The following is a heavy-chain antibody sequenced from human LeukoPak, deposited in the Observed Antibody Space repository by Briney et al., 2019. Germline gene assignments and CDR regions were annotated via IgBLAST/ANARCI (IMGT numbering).Heavy chain of an antibody. CDR2: ISYDGSNK. CDR3: ARDRSIVGAFDY. J-gene: IGHJ4*02. V-gene: IGHV3-30-3*01. D-gene: IGHD1-26*01. CDR1: GFTFSSYA. Sequence: GRSLRLSCAASGFTFSSYAMHWVRQAPGKGLEWVAVISYDGSNKYYADSVKGRFTISRDNSKNTLYLQMNSLRAEDTVVYYCARDRSIVGAFDYWGQGTLVTVSS.